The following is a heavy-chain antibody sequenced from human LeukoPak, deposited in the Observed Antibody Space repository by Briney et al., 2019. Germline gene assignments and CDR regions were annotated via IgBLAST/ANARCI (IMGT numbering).Heavy chain of an antibody. D-gene: IGHD3-10*01. V-gene: IGHV4-31*03. CDR2: IYCSGSS. J-gene: IGHJ5*02. Sequence: SETLSLTCTVSGGSINNGGYYWSWIRQHPGKGLEWIGYIYCSGSSYYNPSLRSRVTISVDTSKNHFSLKLRSMTAADTAVYYCARHLVVGRFDPWGQGTLVTVSS. CDR1: GGSINNGGYY. CDR3: ARHLVVGRFDP.